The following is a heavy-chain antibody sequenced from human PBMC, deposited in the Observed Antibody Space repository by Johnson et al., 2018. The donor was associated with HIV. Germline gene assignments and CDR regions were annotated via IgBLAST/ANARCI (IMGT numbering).Heavy chain of an antibody. V-gene: IGHV3-30*02. D-gene: IGHD6-13*01. CDR2: RRYDGRNK. Sequence: QEQLVESGGGVVQPGGSLRLSCAASGFTFSSYGMHWVRQAPGKGLEWVAFRRYDGRNKYYVDSVKGRFTISRDNSKNTLYLQMNSLRAEDTDVYYCARAYSSSWYRDDAFDIWGQGTMVTVFS. CDR3: ARAYSSSWYRDDAFDI. CDR1: GFTFSSYG. J-gene: IGHJ3*02.